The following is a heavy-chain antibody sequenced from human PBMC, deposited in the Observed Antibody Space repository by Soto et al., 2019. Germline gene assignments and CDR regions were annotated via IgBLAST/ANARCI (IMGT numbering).Heavy chain of an antibody. D-gene: IGHD4-4*01. CDR1: GFTFSSYG. CDR3: ARDGGYGYSNYPPDWFDP. V-gene: IGHV3-33*01. J-gene: IGHJ5*02. Sequence: PGGSLRLSCAASGFTFSSYGMHWVRQAPGKGLEWVAVIWYDGSNKYYADSVKGRFTISRDNSKNTLYLQMNSLRAEDTAVYYCARDGGYGYSNYPPDWFDPWGQGTLVTVSS. CDR2: IWYDGSNK.